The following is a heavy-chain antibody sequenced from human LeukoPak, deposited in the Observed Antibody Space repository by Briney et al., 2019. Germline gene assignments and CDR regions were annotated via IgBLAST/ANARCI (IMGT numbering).Heavy chain of an antibody. CDR2: TYNGGST. V-gene: IGHV4-59*01. CDR1: GGSINTYY. D-gene: IGHD3-22*01. CDR3: ASRKSYYDSSGFYYEERDAFDI. J-gene: IGHJ3*02. Sequence: SETLSLTCTVSGGSINTYYWSWIRQPPGKRLECICYTYNGGSTNYNPALESRVTISVATSKNQFSLKLTSVTAADTAVYYCASRKSYYDSSGFYYEERDAFDIWGQGTMVTVSS.